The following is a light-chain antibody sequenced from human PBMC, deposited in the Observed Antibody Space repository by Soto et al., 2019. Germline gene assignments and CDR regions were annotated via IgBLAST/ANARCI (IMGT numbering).Light chain of an antibody. CDR1: QSVSSTY. Sequence: EIVLTQSPGTLSLSPGERATLSCRASQSVSSTYLAWYQQKPGQAPRLLIYGASSRATGIPDRFSGSGSGTDLTLTISRLEPEDFALYYCQQYGSSPWTFGQGTKVDIK. J-gene: IGKJ1*01. CDR2: GAS. CDR3: QQYGSSPWT. V-gene: IGKV3-20*01.